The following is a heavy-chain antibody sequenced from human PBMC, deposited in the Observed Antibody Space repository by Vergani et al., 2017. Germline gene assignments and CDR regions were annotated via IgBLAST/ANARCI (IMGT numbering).Heavy chain of an antibody. J-gene: IGHJ4*02. CDR3: AREERRGYSYGLANYFDY. CDR1: GGSFSGYY. CDR2: INHSGTT. Sequence: QVQLQQWGAGLLKPSETLSLTCAVYGGSFSGYYWSWIRQPPGKGLEWIGEINHSGTTNYNPSLKSRVTISVDTSKNQCSLKLSAVTAADTAVYYCAREERRGYSYGLANYFDYWGQGTLVTVSS. V-gene: IGHV4-34*01. D-gene: IGHD5-18*01.